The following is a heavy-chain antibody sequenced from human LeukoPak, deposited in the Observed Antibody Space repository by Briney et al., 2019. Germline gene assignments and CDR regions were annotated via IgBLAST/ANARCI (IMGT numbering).Heavy chain of an antibody. D-gene: IGHD5-18*01. CDR3: VRLRYTYGKNFDC. CDR1: GFTFKGYW. V-gene: IGHV3-7*01. Sequence: TGGSLRLSCAASGFTFKGYWMSWVRQAPGKGLEWVANIRQDGSEKKYVDSVKGRFTISRDNAKNSLYLQMDSLRAEDTAVYYCVRLRYTYGKNFDCWGQGTLVTVSS. CDR2: IRQDGSEK. J-gene: IGHJ4*02.